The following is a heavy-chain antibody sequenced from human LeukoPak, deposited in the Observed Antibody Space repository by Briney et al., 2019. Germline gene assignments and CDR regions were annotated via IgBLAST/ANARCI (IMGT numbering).Heavy chain of an antibody. V-gene: IGHV3-53*01. Sequence: GGSLRLSCAASGVAVSRNYMSWVRQAPGKGLEGVSVIYSGGSTYYADSVKGRFTISRDKAKNTLYLQMNSLSAEDTAVYYCARDNGSYYGMDVWGQGTTVTVSS. J-gene: IGHJ6*02. CDR1: GVAVSRNY. D-gene: IGHD1-26*01. CDR2: IYSGGST. CDR3: ARDNGSYYGMDV.